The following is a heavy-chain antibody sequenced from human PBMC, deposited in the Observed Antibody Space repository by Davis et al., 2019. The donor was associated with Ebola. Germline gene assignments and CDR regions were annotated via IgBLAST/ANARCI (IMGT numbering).Heavy chain of an antibody. D-gene: IGHD6-19*01. CDR3: AASGWYGWFAY. V-gene: IGHV3-23*01. Sequence: GGSLRLSCAASGFTFSSYAMTWARQAPGKGLEWVSAITSSGGGTYYADSVKGRFTISRDNSKNTLYLQMTSLRVDDTAVYYCAASGWYGWFAYWGQGVLVTVSS. CDR2: ITSSGGGT. CDR1: GFTFSSYA. J-gene: IGHJ5*01.